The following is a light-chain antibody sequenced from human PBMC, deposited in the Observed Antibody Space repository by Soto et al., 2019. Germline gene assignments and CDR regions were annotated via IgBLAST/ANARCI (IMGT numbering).Light chain of an antibody. J-gene: IGLJ1*01. CDR3: QSYDSSLEV. CDR1: SSNIGAGYD. V-gene: IGLV1-40*01. CDR2: GNS. Sequence: QSVLTQPPSVSGAPGQRVTISCTGSSSNIGAGYDVHWYQQLPGTAPKLLIYGNSNRPSGVPDRFFGSNSGTSASLAITGLQAEDEADYYCQSYDSSLEVFGTGTKVTVL.